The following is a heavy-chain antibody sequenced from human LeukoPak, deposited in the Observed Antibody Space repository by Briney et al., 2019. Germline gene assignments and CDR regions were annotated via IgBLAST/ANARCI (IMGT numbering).Heavy chain of an antibody. V-gene: IGHV3-30-3*01. D-gene: IGHD3-16*01. CDR2: ISYHGIDK. J-gene: IGHJ5*02. CDR1: GFTFDDYA. CDR3: ARGGEDFLLGPPQVGGPQYNGFAP. Sequence: GGSLRLSCAASGFTFDDYAMHWVRQAPGKGLEWVAVISYHGIDKYYADSVKGRFTISRDNSKNALYLQMNSLRPEDTAVYYCARGGEDFLLGPPQVGGPQYNGFAPWGQEPVVTVSS.